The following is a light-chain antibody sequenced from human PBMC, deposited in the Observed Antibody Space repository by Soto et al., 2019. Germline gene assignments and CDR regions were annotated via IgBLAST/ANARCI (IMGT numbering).Light chain of an antibody. CDR3: QQPSHRLPLT. V-gene: IGKV3-11*01. J-gene: IGKJ4*01. Sequence: EIVLTQSPATLSMSPGERATLSCRASQSVSTYLAWYQQKPGQAPRLLIFDASNRASGIPSRFSGSGSGTNFTLTISRLVPEHFSLYFCQQPSHRLPLTFGGGTTVEIK. CDR2: DAS. CDR1: QSVSTY.